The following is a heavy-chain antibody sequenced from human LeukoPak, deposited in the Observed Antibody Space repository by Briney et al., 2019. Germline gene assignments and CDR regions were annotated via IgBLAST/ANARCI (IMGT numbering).Heavy chain of an antibody. D-gene: IGHD3-3*01. CDR3: ARVRSTPHGYMDV. CDR2: ISSSSSYI. Sequence: GGSLRLSCAASGFTFSSYSMNWVHQAPGKGLEWVSSISSSSSYIYYADSVKGRFTISRDNAKNSLYLQMNSLRAEDTAVYYCARVRSTPHGYMDVWGKGTTVTVSS. J-gene: IGHJ6*03. V-gene: IGHV3-21*01. CDR1: GFTFSSYS.